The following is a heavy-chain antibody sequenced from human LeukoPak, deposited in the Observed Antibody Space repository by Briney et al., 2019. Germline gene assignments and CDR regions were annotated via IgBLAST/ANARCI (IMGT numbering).Heavy chain of an antibody. D-gene: IGHD3-22*01. Sequence: GGSLRLSRAASGFTFSSYAMSWVRQAPGKGLEWVSAISGSGGSTYYADSVKGRFTISRDNPRNTLYMQMNSLRDEDTALYYCAIMHGYYDGSGYWVQWGQGTLVTVSS. CDR3: AIMHGYYDGSGYWVQ. CDR2: ISGSGGST. CDR1: GFTFSSYA. V-gene: IGHV3-23*01. J-gene: IGHJ4*02.